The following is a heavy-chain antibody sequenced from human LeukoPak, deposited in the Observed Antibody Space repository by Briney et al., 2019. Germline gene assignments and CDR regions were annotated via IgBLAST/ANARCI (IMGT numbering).Heavy chain of an antibody. V-gene: IGHV3-30*18. CDR3: AKDSGLEWPQGPMDV. CDR1: GFTFSSYG. D-gene: IGHD3-3*01. Sequence: GRSLRLSCAASGFTFSSYGMHWVRQAPGKGLEWVAVISYDGSNKYYADSVKGRFTISRDNSKNTLYLQMNSLRAEDTAVYYCAKDSGLEWPQGPMDVWGKGTTVSVS. CDR2: ISYDGSNK. J-gene: IGHJ6*03.